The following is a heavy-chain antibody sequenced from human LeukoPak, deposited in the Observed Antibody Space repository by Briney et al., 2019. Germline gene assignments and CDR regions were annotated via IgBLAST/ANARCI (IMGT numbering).Heavy chain of an antibody. J-gene: IGHJ4*02. CDR1: GYTFTSYY. CDR3: ARGPRYGESGYDLGPY. CDR2: INPNSGGS. V-gene: IGHV1-2*02. Sequence: VASVKVSCKASGYTFTSYYIHWMRQAPGQGLEWVGWINPNSGGSHYARRFQGRVTMTSDTSINTGYMELTSLTTDDTAVYYCARGPRYGESGYDLGPYWGQGTLVTVSS. D-gene: IGHD5-12*01.